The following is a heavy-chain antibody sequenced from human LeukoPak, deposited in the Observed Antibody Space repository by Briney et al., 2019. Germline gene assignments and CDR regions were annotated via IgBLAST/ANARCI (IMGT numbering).Heavy chain of an antibody. D-gene: IGHD4-17*01. J-gene: IGHJ4*02. CDR2: IRYDGSNK. CDR1: GFTFSSYG. CDR3: AKGGLVYDYGLIYFDY. V-gene: IGHV3-30*02. Sequence: GGSLRLSCAASGFTFSSYGMHWVRQAPGKGLEWVAFIRYDGSNKYYADSVKGRFTISRDNSKNTLYLQMNSLRAEDAAVYYCAKGGLVYDYGLIYFDYWGQGTLVTVSS.